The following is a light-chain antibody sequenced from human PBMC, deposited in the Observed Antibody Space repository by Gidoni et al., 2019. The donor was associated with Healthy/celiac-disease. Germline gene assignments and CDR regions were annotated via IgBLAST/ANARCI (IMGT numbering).Light chain of an antibody. J-gene: IGKJ1*01. CDR1: QGISSY. CDR2: AAS. Sequence: AIRITQSPSSLSASTGDRVTITCRASQGISSYLAWYQQKPGKALKLLIYAASTLQSGVPSRFSGSGSGTDFTLTISCLQSEDFATYYCQQYYSYPRTFXQXTKVEIK. V-gene: IGKV1-8*01. CDR3: QQYYSYPRT.